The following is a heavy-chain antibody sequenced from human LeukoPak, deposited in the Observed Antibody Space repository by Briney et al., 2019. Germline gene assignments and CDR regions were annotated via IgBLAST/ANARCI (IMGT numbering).Heavy chain of an antibody. CDR2: IYYSGSS. J-gene: IGHJ4*02. CDR1: GGSISSNDYY. V-gene: IGHV4-39*01. D-gene: IGHD6-6*01. Sequence: PSETLSLTCTVSGGSISSNDYYWDWIRQPPGMGLEYIGSIYYSGSSYYNPSLKSRVTISVGTSKNQFSLKLSSVTAADTAVYYCARHRGSSSLFDYWGQGTLVTVSS. CDR3: ARHRGSSSLFDY.